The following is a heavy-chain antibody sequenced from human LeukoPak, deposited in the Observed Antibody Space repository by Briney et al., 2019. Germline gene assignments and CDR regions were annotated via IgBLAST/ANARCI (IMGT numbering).Heavy chain of an antibody. CDR3: ARPSTVTAGYFDY. J-gene: IGHJ4*02. CDR2: IYPGDSDT. V-gene: IGHV5-51*01. Sequence: GAPLHISVKASEYSSISNSIGWLRRLPAKGRVGWRIIYPGDSDTRYRPSFQGQVTISADKSISTAYLQWSSLKASDTAMYYCARPSTVTAGYFDYWGQGTLVTVSS. D-gene: IGHD4-17*01. CDR1: EYSSISNS.